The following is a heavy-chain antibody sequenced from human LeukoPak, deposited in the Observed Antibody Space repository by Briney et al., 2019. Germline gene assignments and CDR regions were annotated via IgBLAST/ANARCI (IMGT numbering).Heavy chain of an antibody. CDR1: GFTFSSYG. CDR2: IRYDGSNK. J-gene: IGHJ4*02. Sequence: GGSLRLSCAASGFTFSSYGMHWVRQAPGKGLEWVAFIRYDGSNKYYAGFVKGRFTISRDNSKNTLYLQMNSLRAEDTAVYYCAKDLMVRGVPRQGFDYWGQGTLVTVSS. D-gene: IGHD3-10*01. CDR3: AKDLMVRGVPRQGFDY. V-gene: IGHV3-30*02.